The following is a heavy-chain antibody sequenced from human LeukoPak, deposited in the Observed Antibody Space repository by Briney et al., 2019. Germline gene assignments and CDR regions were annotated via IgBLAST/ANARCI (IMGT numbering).Heavy chain of an antibody. J-gene: IGHJ4*02. V-gene: IGHV1-2*02. CDR3: ARRGDLYESLYYFDY. D-gene: IGHD2-21*01. CDR2: INPNSGGT. Sequence: GASVKVSCKASGYTFTGYYMHWVRQAPGQGLEWMGWINPNSGGTNYAQKFQGRVTMTRDTSISTAYMELSRLRSDDTAVYYCARRGDLYESLYYFDYWGQGTLVTVSS. CDR1: GYTFTGYY.